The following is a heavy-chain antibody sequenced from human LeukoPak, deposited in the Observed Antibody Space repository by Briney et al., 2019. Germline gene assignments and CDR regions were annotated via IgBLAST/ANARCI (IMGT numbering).Heavy chain of an antibody. J-gene: IGHJ4*02. D-gene: IGHD5-18*01. CDR1: GGSFSGYY. CDR3: ARGGATPMVFPY. V-gene: IGHV4-34*01. Sequence: KTSETLSLTCAVYGGSFSGYYWSWIRQPPGKGLEWIGEINHSGSTNYNPSLKSRVAISVDTSKNQFSLMLTSVTAADTAVFYCARGGATPMVFPYWGQGTLVTVSS. CDR2: INHSGST.